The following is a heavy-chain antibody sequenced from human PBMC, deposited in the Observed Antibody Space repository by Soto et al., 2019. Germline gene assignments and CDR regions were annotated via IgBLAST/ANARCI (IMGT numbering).Heavy chain of an antibody. V-gene: IGHV4-34*01. J-gene: IGHJ4*02. CDR1: GGSFSGYY. Sequence: SETLSLTCAVYGGSFSGYYWSWIRQPPGKGLEWIGEINHSGSTNYNPSLKSRVTISVDTSKNQFSLKLSSVTAADTAVYYCARMTNTAMANNFYYWSQGTLVTVSS. CDR2: INHSGST. D-gene: IGHD5-18*01. CDR3: ARMTNTAMANNFYY.